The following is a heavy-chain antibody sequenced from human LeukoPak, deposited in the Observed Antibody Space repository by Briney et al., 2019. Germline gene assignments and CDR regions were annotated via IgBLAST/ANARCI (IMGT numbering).Heavy chain of an antibody. D-gene: IGHD3-9*01. CDR2: IYYSGST. CDR3: ARDHVLRYFDWLFGDAFDI. V-gene: IGHV4-39*02. J-gene: IGHJ3*02. CDR1: GGSISSSSYY. Sequence: SETLSLTCTVSGGSISSSSYYWGWIRQPPGKGLEWIGSIYYSGSTYYNPSLKSRVTISVDTSKNQFSLKLSSVTAADTAVYYCARDHVLRYFDWLFGDAFDIWGQGTMVTVSS.